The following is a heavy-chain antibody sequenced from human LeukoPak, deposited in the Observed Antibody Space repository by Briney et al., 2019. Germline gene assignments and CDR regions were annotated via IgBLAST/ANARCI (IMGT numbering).Heavy chain of an antibody. CDR1: AYTFTSYY. Sequence: GASVKVSCKASAYTFTSYYIHWVRQAPGQGLEWMAMIDPSGGSTTYAQRFQGGVTVTRDTSTSTVYMEVNSLRSEDTAVYFCARETYYYESSGYYPYYFDYWGQGTPVTVSS. CDR2: IDPSGGST. CDR3: ARETYYYESSGYYPYYFDY. J-gene: IGHJ4*02. D-gene: IGHD3-22*01. V-gene: IGHV1-46*01.